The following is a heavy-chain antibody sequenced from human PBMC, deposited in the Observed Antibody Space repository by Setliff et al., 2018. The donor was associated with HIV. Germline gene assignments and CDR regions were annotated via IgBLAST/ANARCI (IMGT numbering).Heavy chain of an antibody. Sequence: PGGSLRLSCVVSGFTFSRYWMTWVRQAPGKGMEWVANIKQDGRETYYVDSVRRRFTVSRDNAKNSLYLQLNSLRAEDTAVYYCARAPYDSSGYYFGSFDIWGQGTMVTVSS. D-gene: IGHD3-22*01. CDR1: GFTFSRYW. J-gene: IGHJ3*02. CDR3: ARAPYDSSGYYFGSFDI. V-gene: IGHV3-7*05. CDR2: IKQDGRET.